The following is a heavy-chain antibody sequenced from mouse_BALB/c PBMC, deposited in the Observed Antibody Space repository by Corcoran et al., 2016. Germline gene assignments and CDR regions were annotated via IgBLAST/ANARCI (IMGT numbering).Heavy chain of an antibody. CDR1: GFNIKDTY. V-gene: IGHV14-3*02. D-gene: IGHD2-4*01. CDR3: ARYYDYDVGAMDY. J-gene: IGHJ4*01. Sequence: EVQLQQSGAELVKPGASVKLSCTASGFNIKDTYMHWVKQRPEQGLEWIGRIDPANGNTKYDPKFQGKATITAYTSSNTAYLQLSSLTSEDTAVYYCARYYDYDVGAMDYWGQGTSVTVSS. CDR2: IDPANGNT.